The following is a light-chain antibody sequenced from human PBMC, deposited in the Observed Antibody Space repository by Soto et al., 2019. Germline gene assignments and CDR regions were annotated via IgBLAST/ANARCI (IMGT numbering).Light chain of an antibody. V-gene: IGKV3-15*01. CDR2: GAS. Sequence: EIVMTQFPATLSVSPGERAIISCRASQSIKTDVAWYQQRPGQAPRLLIYGASARAPGIPARFSASGSGTEFTLAISNLQSEDFALYYCQQFNDCPLTFGQGTKVDIK. CDR1: QSIKTD. CDR3: QQFNDCPLT. J-gene: IGKJ1*01.